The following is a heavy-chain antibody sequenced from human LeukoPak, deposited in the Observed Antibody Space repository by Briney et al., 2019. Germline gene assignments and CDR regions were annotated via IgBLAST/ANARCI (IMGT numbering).Heavy chain of an antibody. CDR2: INHSGGT. CDR3: ARGVTMVRGSLNWFDP. J-gene: IGHJ5*02. CDR1: GGSFSGYY. Sequence: SETLSLTCAVYGGSFSGYYWSWIRQPPGKGLEWIGEINHSGGTNYSPSLKSRVTISVDTSKNQFSLKLSSVTAADTAVYYCARGVTMVRGSLNWFDPWGQGTLVTVSS. V-gene: IGHV4-34*01. D-gene: IGHD3-10*01.